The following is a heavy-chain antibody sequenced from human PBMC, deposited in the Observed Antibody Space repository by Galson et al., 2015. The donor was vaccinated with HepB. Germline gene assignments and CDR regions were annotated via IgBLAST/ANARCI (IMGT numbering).Heavy chain of an antibody. D-gene: IGHD3-3*01. CDR3: ARDPQPDFWDGYHDY. Sequence: SLRLSCAASGFTFSHYSMNWVRQAPGKGLEWVSSINSNSGYIYYADSVKGRFTISRDNAKNSLCLQMNSLRAEDTAIYYCARDPQPDFWDGYHDYWGQGTLVTVSS. V-gene: IGHV3-21*01. CDR1: GFTFSHYS. J-gene: IGHJ4*02. CDR2: INSNSGYI.